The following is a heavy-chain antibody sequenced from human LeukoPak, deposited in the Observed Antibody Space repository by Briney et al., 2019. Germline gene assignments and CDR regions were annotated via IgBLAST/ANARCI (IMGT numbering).Heavy chain of an antibody. D-gene: IGHD2-2*01. J-gene: IGHJ6*03. Sequence: PGGSLRLSCAASGFTFSSYAMHWVRQAPGKGLEWVAVISYDGSNKYYADSVKGRFTISRDNSKNTLYLQMNSLRAEDTAVYYCARDPQVPGVYYYYMDVWGKGTTVTVSS. CDR1: GFTFSSYA. CDR2: ISYDGSNK. V-gene: IGHV3-30-3*01. CDR3: ARDPQVPGVYYYYMDV.